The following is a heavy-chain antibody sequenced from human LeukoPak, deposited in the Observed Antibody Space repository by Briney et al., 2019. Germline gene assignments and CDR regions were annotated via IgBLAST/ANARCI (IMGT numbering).Heavy chain of an antibody. D-gene: IGHD4-23*01. J-gene: IGHJ4*02. CDR1: GFTFSSYA. CDR3: ARDYGGDAGLDS. Sequence: GGSLRLSCAASGFTFSSYAMSSVRQAPGKGLEWVALIWSDDRSKYYADSVKGQFTISRDNSKNTLYLQMNSLRAEDTAVYYCARDYGGDAGLDSWGQGTLVTVSS. V-gene: IGHV3-33*08. CDR2: IWSDDRSK.